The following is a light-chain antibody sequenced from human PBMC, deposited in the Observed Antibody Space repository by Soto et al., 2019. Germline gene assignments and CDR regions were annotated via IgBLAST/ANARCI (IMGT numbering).Light chain of an antibody. CDR2: GAS. J-gene: IGKJ4*01. CDR1: QGIGST. V-gene: IGKV3-15*01. CDR3: QRYNNWPLT. Sequence: EIVMTQSPATLSVSPGERATLSCRASQGIGSTLAWYQQKPGQTPGLLIYGASTRATGVPARFSGSGSGTEFTLTINSLQSEDFAVYYCQRYNNWPLTFGGGTKVDIK.